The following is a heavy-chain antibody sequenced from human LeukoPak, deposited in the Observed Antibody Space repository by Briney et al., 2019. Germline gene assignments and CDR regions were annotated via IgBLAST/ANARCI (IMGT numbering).Heavy chain of an antibody. CDR1: GFMFRSYG. Sequence: GGTLRLSCAASGFMFRSYGMNWVRQAPGKGLEWVSSIFPSGGEIHYADSVRGRFTISRDNSKSTLSLQMNSLRAEDTAIYYCATYRQVLLPFESWGQGTLVTVSS. CDR2: IFPSGGEI. J-gene: IGHJ4*02. CDR3: ATYRQVLLPFES. D-gene: IGHD2-8*02. V-gene: IGHV3-23*01.